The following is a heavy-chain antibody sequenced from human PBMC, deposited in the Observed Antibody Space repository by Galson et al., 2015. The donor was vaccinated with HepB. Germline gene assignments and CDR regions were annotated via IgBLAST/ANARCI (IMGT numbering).Heavy chain of an antibody. V-gene: IGHV5-51*03. CDR2: INPYDSVT. Sequence: QSGAEVKKPGESLKISCKGSGYTFTSHWIGWVRQMPGKGLEYMGIINPYDSVTRYSASFQGQVTMSVDKSISTAYLHWSSLKASDTAMYYCATTSPSRRPSIDIFDIWGRGTMVIVSS. D-gene: IGHD6-13*01. CDR3: ATTSPSRRPSIDIFDI. J-gene: IGHJ3*02. CDR1: GYTFTSHW.